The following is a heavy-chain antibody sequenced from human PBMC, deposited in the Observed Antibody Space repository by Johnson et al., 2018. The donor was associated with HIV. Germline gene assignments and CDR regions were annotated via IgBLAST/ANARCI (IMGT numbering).Heavy chain of an antibody. V-gene: IGHV3-66*01. J-gene: IGHJ3*02. D-gene: IGHD3-22*01. CDR2: IFTVGDV. CDR1: GITVSSNY. CDR3: AREATYWYDSSGSPYAFDI. Sequence: MQLVESGGGLAQPGGSLRLSCAASGITVSSNYMSWVRQAPGKGLEWVSVIFTVGDVYYADSVKGRFTISRDNAKNSLYLQMNSLRAEDTAVYYCAREATYWYDSSGSPYAFDIWGQGTMVTVSS.